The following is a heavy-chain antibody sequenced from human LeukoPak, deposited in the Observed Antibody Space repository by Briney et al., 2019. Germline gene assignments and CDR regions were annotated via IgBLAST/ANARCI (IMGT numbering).Heavy chain of an antibody. CDR2: IRSKAYGGTT. CDR3: TRGTGDIVVVPADY. D-gene: IGHD2-2*01. V-gene: IGHV3-49*03. J-gene: IGHJ4*02. Sequence: GGSLRLSCTASGFIFGDYAMSWFRQAPGKGLEWVGFIRSKAYGGTTEYAASVKGRFTISRDDSKSIAYLQMNSLKTEDTAVYYCTRGTGDIVVVPADYWGQGTLVTVSS. CDR1: GFIFGDYA.